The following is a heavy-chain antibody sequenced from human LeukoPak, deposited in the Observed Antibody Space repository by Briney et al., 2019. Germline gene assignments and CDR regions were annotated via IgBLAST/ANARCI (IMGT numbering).Heavy chain of an antibody. D-gene: IGHD6-6*01. CDR1: GFSFGDFY. CDR2: INSLSPRAI. Sequence: GGSLRLSCAGSGFSFGDFYMSWIRQAPGKGLEWVSLINSLSPRAISYGDSVKGRFTTSRDDATNSLFLQMNSLKVEDTAIYYCAGHARGSYLVHWGQGILVTVST. CDR3: AGHARGSYLVH. J-gene: IGHJ4*02. V-gene: IGHV3-11*01.